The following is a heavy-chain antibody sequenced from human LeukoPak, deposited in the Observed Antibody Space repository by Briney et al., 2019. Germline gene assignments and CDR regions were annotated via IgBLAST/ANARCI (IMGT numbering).Heavy chain of an antibody. CDR3: ARGVGSDSPYYYYGMDV. D-gene: IGHD1-26*01. Sequence: PSETLSLTCTVSGGSVSSGSYYWSWIRQPPGKGLEWIGYIYYSGSTNYNPSLKSRVTISVDTSKNQFSLKLSSVAAADTAVYYCARGVGSDSPYYYYGMDVWGQGTTVTVSS. CDR2: IYYSGST. CDR1: GGSVSSGSYY. V-gene: IGHV4-61*01. J-gene: IGHJ6*02.